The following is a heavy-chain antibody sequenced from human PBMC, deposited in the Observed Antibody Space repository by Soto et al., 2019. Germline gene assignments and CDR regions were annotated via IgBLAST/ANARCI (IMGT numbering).Heavy chain of an antibody. J-gene: IGHJ6*03. CDR3: ARGYCSSTSCYAGIIYYYMDV. CDR2: ISAYNGNT. D-gene: IGHD2-2*01. V-gene: IGHV1-18*01. Sequence: ASVKVSCKASGYTFTSYGISWVRQAPGQGLEWMGWISAYNGNTNYAQKLQGRVTMTTDTSTSTAYMELRSLRSDDTAVYYCARGYCSSTSCYAGIIYYYMDVWGKGTTVTVSS. CDR1: GYTFTSYG.